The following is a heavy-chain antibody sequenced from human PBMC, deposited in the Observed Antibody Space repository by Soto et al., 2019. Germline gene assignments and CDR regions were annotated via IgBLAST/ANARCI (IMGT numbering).Heavy chain of an antibody. Sequence: QVRLQVSGPGLVKPSGTLSLTCAVSGDSISSSNLWNWVRQAPGKGLEWIGQIDQSGNTNYNPSLKSRVTISADKSKNLFSLRVGSVTVADADVYYCVRGCSGDDCPLRVRNTRENHFYYGMDVWGQGTTVTVAS. J-gene: IGHJ6*02. CDR2: IDQSGNT. CDR1: GDSISSSNL. V-gene: IGHV4-4*02. CDR3: VRGCSGDDCPLRVRNTRENHFYYGMDV. D-gene: IGHD2-15*01.